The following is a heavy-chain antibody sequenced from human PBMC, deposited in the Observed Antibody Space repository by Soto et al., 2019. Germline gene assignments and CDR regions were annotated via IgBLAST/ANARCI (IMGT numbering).Heavy chain of an antibody. J-gene: IGHJ6*04. CDR1: GGSFSGYY. CDR2: INHSGST. D-gene: IGHD3-3*01. CDR3: CIVGDFCCCYAPHYYKGMDV. Sequence: SETLSLTCAVYGGSFSGYYWSWIRQPPGKGLEWIGEINHSGSTNYNPSLKSRVTISVDTSKNQFSLKLSSVTAADTAVYYCCIVGDFCCCYAPHYYKGMDVSGKG. V-gene: IGHV4-34*01.